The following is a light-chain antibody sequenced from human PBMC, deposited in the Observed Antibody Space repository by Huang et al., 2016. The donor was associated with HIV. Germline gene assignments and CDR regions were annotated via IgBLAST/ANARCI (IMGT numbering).Light chain of an antibody. Sequence: DIQMTQSPSSLSASVGDRVTITCRASQSISSYLNWYQQTPGKAPNLIIFAASSLQSGVPSRFTGGGSGTDFTLTITSVQPEDFATYYCQQSSGSPYTFGQGTKLDIK. CDR3: QQSSGSPYT. CDR2: AAS. V-gene: IGKV1-39*01. CDR1: QSISSY. J-gene: IGKJ2*01.